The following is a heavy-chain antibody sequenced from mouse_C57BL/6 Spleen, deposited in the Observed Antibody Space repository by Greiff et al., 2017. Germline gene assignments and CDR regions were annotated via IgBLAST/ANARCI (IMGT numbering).Heavy chain of an antibody. CDR1: GYAFSSSW. J-gene: IGHJ4*01. V-gene: IGHV1-82*01. CDR3: ARGENYGNYYAMDY. Sequence: QVQLQQSGPELVKPGASVKISCKASGYAFSSSWMNWVKQRPGKGLEWIGRIYPGDGDTNYNGKFKGKATLTADKSSSTAYMQLSSLTSEDSAVYFCARGENYGNYYAMDYWGQGTSVTVSS. D-gene: IGHD2-1*01. CDR2: IYPGDGDT.